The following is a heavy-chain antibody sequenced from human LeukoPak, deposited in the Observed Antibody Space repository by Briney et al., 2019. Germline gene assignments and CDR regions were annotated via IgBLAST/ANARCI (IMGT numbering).Heavy chain of an antibody. D-gene: IGHD5-18*01. J-gene: IGHJ4*02. CDR2: FYYSGST. Sequence: SETLSLTCTVTGGSFSTYYWSWIRQPPGKGLEWIGHFYYSGSTNYNPSLRSRVTISVDTSRNQFSLRLTSVTAADTAVYYCASGERGYSYGPLDYWGQGILVTVSS. CDR1: GGSFSTYY. V-gene: IGHV4-59*12. CDR3: ASGERGYSYGPLDY.